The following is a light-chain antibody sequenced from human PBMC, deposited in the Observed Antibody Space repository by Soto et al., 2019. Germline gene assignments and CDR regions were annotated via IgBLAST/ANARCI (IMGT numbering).Light chain of an antibody. CDR1: SSDVGGYNY. V-gene: IGLV2-14*03. CDR2: DVS. CDR3: SSYTASSTYV. Sequence: QSALTQPASVSGSPGQSITISCTGTSSDVGGYNYVSWYQHHPGKAPKLMIFDVSNRPSGVSNRFSGSKSGNTASLTISCLQAEDEADYYCSSYTASSTYVFGTGTKVTVL. J-gene: IGLJ1*01.